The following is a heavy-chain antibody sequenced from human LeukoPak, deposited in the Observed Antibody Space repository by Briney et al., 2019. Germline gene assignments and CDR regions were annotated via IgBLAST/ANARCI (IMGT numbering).Heavy chain of an antibody. D-gene: IGHD3-22*01. Sequence: SETLSLTCTVSGGSISSYYWSWIRQPAGKGLEWIGRIYTSGSTNYNPSLKSGVTMSVDTSKNQFSLKLSSVTAADTAVYYCARDRYYYDSSGYSYFDYWGQGTLVTVSS. V-gene: IGHV4-4*07. CDR3: ARDRYYYDSSGYSYFDY. J-gene: IGHJ4*02. CDR1: GGSISSYY. CDR2: IYTSGST.